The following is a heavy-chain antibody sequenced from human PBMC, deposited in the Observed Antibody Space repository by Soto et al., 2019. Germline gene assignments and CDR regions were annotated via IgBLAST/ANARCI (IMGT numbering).Heavy chain of an antibody. D-gene: IGHD3-10*01. CDR2: IDPSDSYT. CDR3: ASLYGSGSYYNQDDAFDI. V-gene: IGHV5-10-1*01. CDR1: GYSFTSYW. Sequence: LGESLKISCKGSGYSFTSYWISWVRQMPGKGLEWMGRIDPSDSYTNYSPSFQDHVTISADKSISTAYLQWSSLKASDTAMYYCASLYGSGSYYNQDDAFDIWGQGTMVTVSS. J-gene: IGHJ3*02.